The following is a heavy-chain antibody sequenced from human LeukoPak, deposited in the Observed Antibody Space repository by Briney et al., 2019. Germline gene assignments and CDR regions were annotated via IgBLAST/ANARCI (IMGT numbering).Heavy chain of an antibody. Sequence: SETLSLTCAVSGGSIGSSNWWSWARQPPGKGLEWIGEIYHSGTTNYNPSLKSRVTMSVDKSKNQSSLKLSSVTAADTAIYYCATYFYGDYASYYFDFWGQGTLVTVSS. CDR2: IYHSGTT. J-gene: IGHJ4*02. D-gene: IGHD4-17*01. CDR3: ATYFYGDYASYYFDF. CDR1: GGSIGSSNW. V-gene: IGHV4-4*02.